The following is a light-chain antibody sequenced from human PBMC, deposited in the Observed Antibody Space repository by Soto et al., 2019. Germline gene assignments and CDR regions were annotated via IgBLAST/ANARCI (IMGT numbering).Light chain of an antibody. J-gene: IGKJ1*01. V-gene: IGKV3-11*01. CDR2: DAS. CDR1: QSVSSY. Sequence: EIVLTQSPVTLSSSPGESATLSCRASQSVSSYLAWYQQKPGQAPRLLIYDASDRATGIPARFSGSGSGTDFPLTISILEPEDFAVYYCQQRSNWPRTFGQGNKVEIK. CDR3: QQRSNWPRT.